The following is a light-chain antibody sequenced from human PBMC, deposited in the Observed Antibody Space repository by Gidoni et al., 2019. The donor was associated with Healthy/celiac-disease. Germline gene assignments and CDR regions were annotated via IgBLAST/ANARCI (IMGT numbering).Light chain of an antibody. CDR1: QSVSIY. J-gene: IGKJ3*01. CDR2: DAS. CDR3: QHRSNCPPPFT. V-gene: IGKV3-11*01. Sequence: EIVLTQHPATLSLSPGERATLSCRASQSVSIYLALSQKKPGQAPRLLIYDASNRATGIPARLRFSGSGTDSTLTISILEPEDFAVYSYQHRSNCPPPFTFGPGTKVDIK.